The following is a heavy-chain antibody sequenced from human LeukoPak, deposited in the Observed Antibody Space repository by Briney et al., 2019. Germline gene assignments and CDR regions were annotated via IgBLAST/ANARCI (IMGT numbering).Heavy chain of an antibody. J-gene: IGHJ4*02. V-gene: IGHV3-74*01. CDR1: GFTFSVYW. Sequence: TGGSLRLSCAASGFTFSVYWMHWVRQTPGKGLGWVSRLNSDGSITTYADSVKGGFTISRDNAKNTLYLQMNSLRAEDTALYYCVREYCGGDCYTDFWGQGTLVTVSS. D-gene: IGHD2-21*02. CDR3: VREYCGGDCYTDF. CDR2: LNSDGSIT.